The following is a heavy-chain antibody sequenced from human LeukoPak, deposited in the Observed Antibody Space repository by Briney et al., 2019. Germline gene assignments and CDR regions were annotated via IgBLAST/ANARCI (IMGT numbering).Heavy chain of an antibody. Sequence: GGSLRLSCAASGFTISTYSMNWVRQAPGKGLEWVSYISSSSSTRYYADSVKGRFTISRDNAKNSLYLQMNSLRAVVTAVYYCARGHLGYSGYSDAFDIWGQGTMVTVSS. CDR1: GFTISTYS. V-gene: IGHV3-48*01. CDR2: ISSSSSTR. CDR3: ARGHLGYSGYSDAFDI. J-gene: IGHJ3*02. D-gene: IGHD5-12*01.